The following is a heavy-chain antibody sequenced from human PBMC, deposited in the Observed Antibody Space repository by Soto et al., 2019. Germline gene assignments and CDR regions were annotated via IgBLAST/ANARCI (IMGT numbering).Heavy chain of an antibody. V-gene: IGHV3-9*01. D-gene: IGHD3-10*01. CDR1: GFTFDDYA. CDR3: AKAGGSGSSPHAFDI. CDR2: ISWNSGSI. Sequence: EVQLVESGGGLVQPGRSLRLSCAASGFTFDDYAMHWVRQAPGKGLEWVSGISWNSGSIGYADSVKGRFTISRDNAKNSLYLQMNSLRAEDTALYYCAKAGGSGSSPHAFDIWGQGTMVTVSS. J-gene: IGHJ3*02.